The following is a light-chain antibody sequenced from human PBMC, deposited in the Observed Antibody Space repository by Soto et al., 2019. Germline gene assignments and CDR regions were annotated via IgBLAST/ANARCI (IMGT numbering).Light chain of an antibody. CDR3: MQGTRWPWT. J-gene: IGKJ1*01. Sequence: DVVLTQSPLSLPVTLGQPASMSCRSSQSLEYSDGNTFLNWFHQRPGQSPRCLIYQVSNRDSGVPDRFTGSGSGTDFTLRISRVEAEDVGLYCCMQGTRWPWTFGQGTKVEI. CDR1: QSLEYSDGNTF. CDR2: QVS. V-gene: IGKV2-30*01.